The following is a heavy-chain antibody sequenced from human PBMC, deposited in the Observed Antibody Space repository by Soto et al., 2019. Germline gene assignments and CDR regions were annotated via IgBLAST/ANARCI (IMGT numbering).Heavy chain of an antibody. CDR2: INPNSGGT. CDR1: GYTFTGYY. V-gene: IGHV1-2*04. D-gene: IGHD2-2*01. Sequence: ASVKVSCKASGYTFTGYYMHWVRQAPGQGLEWKGWINPNSGGTNYAQKFQGWVNMTRDTSISTAYMELSRLRSDDTAVYYCAREERYCSSTSCLDFDYWGQGTLVTVSS. J-gene: IGHJ4*02. CDR3: AREERYCSSTSCLDFDY.